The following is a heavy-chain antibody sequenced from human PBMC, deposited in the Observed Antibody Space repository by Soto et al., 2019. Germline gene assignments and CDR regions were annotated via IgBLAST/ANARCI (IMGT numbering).Heavy chain of an antibody. Sequence: SETLSLTCTVHGGPLGGYYWNWIRQSPGKALEWIGEVSHVDSTNYNPSLKGRATISLDTPKNQFSLNLTSMTATDTAGYSCARDIHTGFNNYLDSWGQGTLVTVSS. J-gene: IGHJ4*02. CDR1: GGPLGGYY. CDR2: VSHVDST. CDR3: ARDIHTGFNNYLDS. D-gene: IGHD1-1*01. V-gene: IGHV4-34*01.